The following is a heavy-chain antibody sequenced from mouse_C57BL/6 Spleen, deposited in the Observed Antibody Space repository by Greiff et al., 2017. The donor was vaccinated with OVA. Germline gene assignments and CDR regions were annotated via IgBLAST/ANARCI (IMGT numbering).Heavy chain of an antibody. V-gene: IGHV10-3*01. CDR2: IRSKSSNYAT. CDR1: GFTFNTYA. Sequence: EVQLVESGGGLVQPKGSLKLSCAASGFTFNTYAMHWVRQAPGKGLEWVARIRSKSSNYATYYAVSVKDRFTISRDDSQSMLYLQMNNLKTEDTAMYDCVREGSYGYDDGFDDWGQGTTLTVSS. CDR3: VREGSYGYDDGFDD. J-gene: IGHJ2*01. D-gene: IGHD2-2*01.